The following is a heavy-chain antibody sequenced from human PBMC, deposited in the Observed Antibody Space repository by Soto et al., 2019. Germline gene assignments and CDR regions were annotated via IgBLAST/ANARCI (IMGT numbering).Heavy chain of an antibody. D-gene: IGHD3-22*01. J-gene: IGHJ4*02. V-gene: IGHV3-23*01. CDR2: ISGSGSTI. Sequence: CGGQRDPCAPSGFTFYSYAVSCVRNSPWKRPEWISSISGSGSTIYYADSVKGRFTISRDNSKNTLYLQMSSLRAEDTAVYYCAKVFYYYDSSVYYYFDYWGQGTLVTVSS. CDR3: AKVFYYYDSSVYYYFDY. CDR1: GFTFYSYA.